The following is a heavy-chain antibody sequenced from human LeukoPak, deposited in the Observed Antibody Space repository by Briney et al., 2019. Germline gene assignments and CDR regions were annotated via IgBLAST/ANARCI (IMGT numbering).Heavy chain of an antibody. D-gene: IGHD3-22*01. CDR3: AAMIGYFDY. Sequence: SETLSLTCTVSGGSISDYYWSWIRQPAGKALEWIGRMYTSGSTNYNPSLKSRVTISRDTSKNQFSLKLNSVTAADTAVYYCAAMIGYFDYWGQGALVTVSS. CDR2: MYTSGST. V-gene: IGHV4-4*07. CDR1: GGSISDYY. J-gene: IGHJ4*02.